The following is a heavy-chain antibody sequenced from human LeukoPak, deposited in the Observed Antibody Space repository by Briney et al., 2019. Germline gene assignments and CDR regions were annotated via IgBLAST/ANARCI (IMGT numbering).Heavy chain of an antibody. Sequence: SETLSLTCTVSGGSISSSSYYWGWIRQPPGKGLEWIGSIYYSGSTYYNPSLKSRVTISVDTSKNQFSLKLSSVTAADTAVYYCAKDNPSGEYYFDYWGQGTLVTVSS. V-gene: IGHV4-39*07. CDR2: IYYSGST. J-gene: IGHJ4*02. CDR1: GGSISSSSYY. D-gene: IGHD1-14*01. CDR3: AKDNPSGEYYFDY.